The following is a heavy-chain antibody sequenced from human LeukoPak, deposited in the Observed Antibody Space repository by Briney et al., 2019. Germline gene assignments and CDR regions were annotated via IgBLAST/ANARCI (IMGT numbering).Heavy chain of an antibody. CDR3: ASLGYGGTDY. CDR1: GITVSTNY. J-gene: IGHJ4*02. V-gene: IGHV3-66*01. D-gene: IGHD4-23*01. Sequence: PGGSLRLSCAASGITVSTNYMSWVRQAPGKGLEWVSIIYSGGGTYYADSVKGRFTISRENSKNTLWLQMNSLRTEDTAVYYSASLGYGGTDYWGQGTLVTVSS. CDR2: IYSGGGT.